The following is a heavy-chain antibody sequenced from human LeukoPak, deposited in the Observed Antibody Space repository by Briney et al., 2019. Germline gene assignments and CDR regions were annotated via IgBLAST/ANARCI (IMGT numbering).Heavy chain of an antibody. Sequence: SETLSLTCTVSGGSISSSSYYWGWIRQPPGKGLEWIGYIYYSGNTNYNPSLKSRVTISVDTSKNQFSLKLSSVTAADTAVYYCARVGLAYASSYNWFDPWGQGTLVTVSS. D-gene: IGHD3-16*01. CDR2: IYYSGNT. V-gene: IGHV4-61*05. J-gene: IGHJ5*02. CDR1: GGSISSSSYY. CDR3: ARVGLAYASSYNWFDP.